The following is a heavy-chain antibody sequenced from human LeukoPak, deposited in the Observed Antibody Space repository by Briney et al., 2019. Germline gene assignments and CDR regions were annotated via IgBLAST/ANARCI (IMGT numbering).Heavy chain of an antibody. Sequence: ASVKVSCKASGYTFTGYYMHWVRQAPGQGLEWMGWINPHTGGTNSAQKFLGRVTMTRDTSITTAYMELSRLTSDDTAVYYCARGFKRVDSSAGWWGADYWGQGTLVTVSS. J-gene: IGHJ4*01. D-gene: IGHD6-13*01. V-gene: IGHV1-2*02. CDR3: ARGFKRVDSSAGWWGADY. CDR2: INPHTGGT. CDR1: GYTFTGYY.